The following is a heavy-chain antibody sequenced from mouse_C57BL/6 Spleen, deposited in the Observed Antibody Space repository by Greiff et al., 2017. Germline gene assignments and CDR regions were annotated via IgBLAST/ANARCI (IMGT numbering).Heavy chain of an antibody. CDR2: ISYDGSN. J-gene: IGHJ2*01. D-gene: IGHD1-1*01. CDR1: GYSITSGYY. Sequence: VQLQQSGPGLVKPSQSLSLTCSVTGYSITSGYYWNWIRQFPGNKLEWMGYISYDGSNNYNPSLKNRISITRDTSKNQFFLKLNSVTTEDTATYYCARGGTTVVAGFDYWGQGTTLTVSS. V-gene: IGHV3-6*01. CDR3: ARGGTTVVAGFDY.